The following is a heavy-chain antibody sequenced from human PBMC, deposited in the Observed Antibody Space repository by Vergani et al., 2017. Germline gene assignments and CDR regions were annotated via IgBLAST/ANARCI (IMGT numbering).Heavy chain of an antibody. Sequence: QVQLQESGPGLVKPSETLSLTCTVSGGSISSYYWSWIRQPPGKGLEWIGYIYYSGSTNYNPSLKSRVTISVDTSKNQFSLKLSSVTAADTAVYYCASGPHYYSSGSLGYWGQGTLVTVSS. J-gene: IGHJ4*02. CDR3: ASGPHYYSSGSLGY. V-gene: IGHV4-59*01. CDR2: IYYSGST. D-gene: IGHD3-22*01. CDR1: GGSISSYY.